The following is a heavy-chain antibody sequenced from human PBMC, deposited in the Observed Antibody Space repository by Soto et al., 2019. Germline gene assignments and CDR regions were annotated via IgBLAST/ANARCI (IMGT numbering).Heavy chain of an antibody. CDR1: GGSISSGGYY. D-gene: IGHD6-13*01. Sequence: QVQLQESGPGLVKPSQTLSLTCTVSGGSISSGGYYWSWIRQHPGKGLEWIGYIYYSGSTYYNPSRKSRXXIXVXXSKNQFSLKLSSVTAADTAVYYCARVSSIAGPFAYWGQGTLVTVSS. CDR3: ARVSSIAGPFAY. V-gene: IGHV4-31*03. J-gene: IGHJ4*02. CDR2: IYYSGST.